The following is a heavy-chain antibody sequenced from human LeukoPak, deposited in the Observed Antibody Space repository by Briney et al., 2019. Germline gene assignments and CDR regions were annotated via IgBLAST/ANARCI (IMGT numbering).Heavy chain of an antibody. CDR1: GFTFTTYW. CDR2: IKGDGSST. V-gene: IGHV3-74*01. J-gene: IGHJ4*02. Sequence: EGSLRLSCAASGFTFTTYWMHWVRQVPGKGLVWVARIKGDGSSTRHADSMKGRFTISRDNAKNTLYLQMNSLRAEDTAVYYCARVGEGAAKDWGQGTLVTVSS. CDR3: ARVGEGAAKD. D-gene: IGHD1-26*01.